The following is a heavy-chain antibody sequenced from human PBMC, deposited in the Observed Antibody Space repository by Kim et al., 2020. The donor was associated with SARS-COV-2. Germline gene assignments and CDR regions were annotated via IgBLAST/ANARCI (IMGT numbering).Heavy chain of an antibody. V-gene: IGHV4-31*03. CDR3: ARSMVTMIVVVAPDAFDT. Sequence: SETLSLTCTVSGGSISSGGYYWSWIRQHPGKGLEWIGYIYYSGSTYYNPSLKSRVTISVDTSKNQFSLKLSSVTAADTAVYYCARSMVTMIVVVAPDAFDTWGQGTMVTVSS. CDR1: GGSISSGGYY. D-gene: IGHD3-22*01. J-gene: IGHJ3*02. CDR2: IYYSGST.